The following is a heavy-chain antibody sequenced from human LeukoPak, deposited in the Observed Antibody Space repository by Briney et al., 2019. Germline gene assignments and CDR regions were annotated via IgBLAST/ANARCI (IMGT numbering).Heavy chain of an antibody. D-gene: IGHD3-16*01. V-gene: IGHV3-33*01. CDR2: IWYDGSNK. CDR3: ARDRGRWRRAEWVY. Sequence: GRSLRLSCAASGFTFSSYGMHWVRQAPGKGPEWVAVIWYDGSNKYYADSVKGRFTISRDNSKNTLYLRMNSLRAEDTAVYYCARDRGRWRRAEWVYWGQGALVTVSS. CDR1: GFTFSSYG. J-gene: IGHJ4*02.